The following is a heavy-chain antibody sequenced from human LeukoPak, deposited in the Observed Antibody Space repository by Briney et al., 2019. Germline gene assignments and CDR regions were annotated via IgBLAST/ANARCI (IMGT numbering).Heavy chain of an antibody. V-gene: IGHV3-64*04. D-gene: IGHD3-10*01. J-gene: IGHJ4*02. CDR1: GFSFSSYA. Sequence: PGGSLRLSCSASGFSFSSYAMHWVRQAPEKGLEHVSAISSNGGSTYYADSVKGRFTISRDNAKNSLYLQMNSLRAEDTAVYYCARDHYGYYGSGSYRRFDYWGQGTLVTVSS. CDR3: ARDHYGYYGSGSYRRFDY. CDR2: ISSNGGST.